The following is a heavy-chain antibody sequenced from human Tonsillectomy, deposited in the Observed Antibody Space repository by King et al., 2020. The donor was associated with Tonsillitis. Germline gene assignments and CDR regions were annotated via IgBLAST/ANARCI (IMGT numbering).Heavy chain of an antibody. V-gene: IGHV1-2*02. D-gene: IGHD3-3*01. CDR2: INSYSGGT. CDR3: ARDEREDFWSGYYISAVDI. CDR1: GYTFTDYY. Sequence: QLVQSGAEVKKPGASVKVSCKASGYTFTDYYMHWVRQAPGQGLEWMGWINSYSGGTNYAQKFQGRVTMTRDTSISTAYMELSRLRSDDTAVYYCARDEREDFWSGYYISAVDIWGQGTMVTVSS. J-gene: IGHJ3*02.